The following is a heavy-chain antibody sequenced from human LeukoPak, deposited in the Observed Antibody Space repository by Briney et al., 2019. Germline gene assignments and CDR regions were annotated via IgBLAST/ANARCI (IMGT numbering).Heavy chain of an antibody. D-gene: IGHD3-10*01. J-gene: IGHJ2*01. Sequence: GGSLRLSCAASGFTFSIYAMTWVRQAPGKGLEWVSVIYSGGSTYYADSVKGRFTISRDNSKNTLSPQMNSLRAEDTAVYYCAREERSSDWYFDLWGRGTLVTVSS. CDR2: IYSGGST. CDR3: AREERSSDWYFDL. V-gene: IGHV3-53*01. CDR1: GFTFSIYA.